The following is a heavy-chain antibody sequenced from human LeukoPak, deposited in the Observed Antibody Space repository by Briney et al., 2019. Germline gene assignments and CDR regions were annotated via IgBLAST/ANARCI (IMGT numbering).Heavy chain of an antibody. CDR2: IYYSGST. CDR3: ARFSPRAMGNYLDF. Sequence: SETLSLTCTVSGGSISSSSYYWGWIRQPPGKGLEWIGSIYYSGSTYYNPSLKSRVILSLDKSANQFSLNLSSVTAADTAVYYCARFSPRAMGNYLDFWGQGTLVTVSS. J-gene: IGHJ4*02. V-gene: IGHV4-39*07. D-gene: IGHD7-27*01. CDR1: GGSISSSSYY.